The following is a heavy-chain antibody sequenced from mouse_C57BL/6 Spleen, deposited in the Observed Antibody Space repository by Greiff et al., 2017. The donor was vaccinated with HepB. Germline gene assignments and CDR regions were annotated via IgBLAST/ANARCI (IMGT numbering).Heavy chain of an antibody. CDR1: GYSITSGYD. V-gene: IGHV3-1*01. J-gene: IGHJ1*03. CDR2: ISYSGST. Sequence: VQLQQSGPGMVKPSQSLSLTCTVTGYSITSGYDWHWIRHFPGNKLEWMGYISYSGSTNYNPSLKSRISITHDTSKNHFFLKLNSVTTEDTATYYCAREGYYGGYFDVWGTGTTVTVSS. CDR3: AREGYYGGYFDV. D-gene: IGHD1-1*01.